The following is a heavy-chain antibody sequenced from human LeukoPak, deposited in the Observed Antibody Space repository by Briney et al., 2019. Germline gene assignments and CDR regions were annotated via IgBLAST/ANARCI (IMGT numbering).Heavy chain of an antibody. Sequence: PSETLSLTCTVPGGSISSYYWSWIRQPPGKGLEWIGYIHYSGSTNYNPSLKSRVTISVDTSKNQFSLKLSSVTAADTAVYYCARHGDDDSSGYYLDYFDYWGQGTLVTVSS. V-gene: IGHV4-59*08. J-gene: IGHJ4*02. CDR2: IHYSGST. CDR3: ARHGDDDSSGYYLDYFDY. CDR1: GGSISSYY. D-gene: IGHD3-22*01.